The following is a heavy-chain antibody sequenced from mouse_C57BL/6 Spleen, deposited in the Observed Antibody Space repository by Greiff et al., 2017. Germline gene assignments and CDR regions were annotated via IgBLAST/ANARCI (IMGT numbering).Heavy chain of an antibody. CDR2: IYWDDDK. D-gene: IGHD2-1*01. J-gene: IGHJ1*03. CDR3: SRRAGGNSLDFDV. Sequence: QVTLKESGPGILQSSQTLSLTCSFSGFSLSTSGMGVSWIRQPSGKGLEWLAHIYWDDDKRYNPSLKSRLTISKDTSRNQVFLKITSVDTADTATYYCSRRAGGNSLDFDVWGTGTTVTVSA. V-gene: IGHV8-12*01. CDR1: GFSLSTSGMG.